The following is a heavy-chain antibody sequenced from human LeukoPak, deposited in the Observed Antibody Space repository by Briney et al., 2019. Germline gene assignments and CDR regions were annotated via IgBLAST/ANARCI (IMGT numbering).Heavy chain of an antibody. CDR1: GASISSYY. CDR3: ARHRPGPYDY. J-gene: IGHJ4*02. Sequence: LETLSLTCTVSGASISSYYWNWIRQPPGKGLEWIGYIYYSGSTNYNPSLKSRVTISVDTSKNQLSLKLSSVTAADTALYYCARHRPGPYDYWGQGTLVTVSS. V-gene: IGHV4-59*08. CDR2: IYYSGST.